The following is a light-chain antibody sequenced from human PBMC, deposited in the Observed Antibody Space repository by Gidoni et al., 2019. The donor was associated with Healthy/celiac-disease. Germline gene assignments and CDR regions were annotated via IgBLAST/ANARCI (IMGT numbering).Light chain of an antibody. CDR1: SSDVGGYNY. Sequence: SALTQPASVPASHGQSITISCPGPSSDVGGYNYVPWYQQPPGKAPQLIIYDVSNLPSGVSNRFSGSKSGNTASLTISGLQAEDEADYYCSSYTSSSTVVFGGGTKLTVL. J-gene: IGLJ2*01. V-gene: IGLV2-14*03. CDR3: SSYTSSSTVV. CDR2: DVS.